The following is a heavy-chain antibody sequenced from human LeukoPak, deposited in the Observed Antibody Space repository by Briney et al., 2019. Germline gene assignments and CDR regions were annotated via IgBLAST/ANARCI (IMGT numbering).Heavy chain of an antibody. CDR2: FSYSGST. J-gene: IGHJ5*02. D-gene: IGHD6-13*01. Sequence: PSETLSLTCSVSGASIGTYHWTWIRQPPGKGLDWIGCFSYSGSTYSNPSLKSRVTISVDTSKNQFSLKLSSVTAADTAVYYCARQYSSSQGNWFDPWGQGTLVTVSS. V-gene: IGHV4-59*08. CDR1: GASIGTYH. CDR3: ARQYSSSQGNWFDP.